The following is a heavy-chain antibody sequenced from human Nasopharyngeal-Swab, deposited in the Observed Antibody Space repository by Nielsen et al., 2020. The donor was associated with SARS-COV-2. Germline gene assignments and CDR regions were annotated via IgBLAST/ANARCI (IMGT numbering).Heavy chain of an antibody. CDR1: GYPFIDYY. D-gene: IGHD3-9*01. Sequence: ASVKVSCKPSGYPFIDYYIHWVRQAPGQGLEWVGRIHPRTGYTNYAHTFQGRLTLTRDTSIGTAYMELTSLISGDTAVFFCARGGYEIDPNFFDVWGPGTLVTVSS. CDR3: ARGGYEIDPNFFDV. J-gene: IGHJ4*02. CDR2: IHPRTGYT. V-gene: IGHV1-2*06.